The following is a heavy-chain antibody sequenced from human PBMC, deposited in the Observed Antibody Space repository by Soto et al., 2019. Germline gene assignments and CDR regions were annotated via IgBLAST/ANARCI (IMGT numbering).Heavy chain of an antibody. D-gene: IGHD3-22*01. J-gene: IGHJ1*01. CDR3: ARDWDHYDNTGYFFQH. Sequence: GSLRLSCAVSGFSVSSNFMSWVRQAPGKGLEWVSVIYSGGTTYYADSVKGRFTISRDISKNTVYLQMNSLTTDDTAVYYCARDWDHYDNTGYFFQHWGQGTMVTVSS. CDR2: IYSGGTT. V-gene: IGHV3-53*01. CDR1: GFSVSSNF.